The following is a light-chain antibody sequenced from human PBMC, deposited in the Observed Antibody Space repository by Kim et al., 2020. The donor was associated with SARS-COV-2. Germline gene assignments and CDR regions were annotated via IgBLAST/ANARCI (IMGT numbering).Light chain of an antibody. Sequence: QSALTQPRSVSGSPGQSVSISCTGTDSDVGAYNYVSWYQQHPGEAPKLMIYDVTKRPSGVPDRFSGSKSGNTASLTISGLQTEDEADYYCCSYAGGYTHVLFGGGTQLTVL. CDR3: CSYAGGYTHVL. V-gene: IGLV2-11*01. CDR1: DSDVGAYNY. CDR2: DVT. J-gene: IGLJ2*01.